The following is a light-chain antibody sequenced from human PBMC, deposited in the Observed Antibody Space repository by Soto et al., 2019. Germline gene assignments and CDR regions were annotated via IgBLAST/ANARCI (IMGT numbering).Light chain of an antibody. CDR1: QNISIY. CDR2: GAS. J-gene: IGKJ1*01. Sequence: QSPATVSLSPGERATLSCRASQNISIYLAWYQQKPGQAPRLLIHGASNRAPGIPDRFRGSGSGTDFTLTISSQELEDFAGYYCQHYRRPFGQG. CDR3: QHYRRP. V-gene: IGKV3-11*01.